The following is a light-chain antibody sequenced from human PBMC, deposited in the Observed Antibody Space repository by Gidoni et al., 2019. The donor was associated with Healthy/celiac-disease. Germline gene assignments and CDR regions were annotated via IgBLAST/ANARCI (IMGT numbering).Light chain of an antibody. CDR2: KAS. V-gene: IGKV1-5*03. Sequence: IRLTKSPSTLSASVGDRVTITCRASQSISSWLAWYQQKPGKAPKLLIYKASSLESGVPSRFSGSGSGTEFTLTISSLQPEDFATYYCQQYNSYSWTFGQGTKVEIK. J-gene: IGKJ1*01. CDR3: QQYNSYSWT. CDR1: QSISSW.